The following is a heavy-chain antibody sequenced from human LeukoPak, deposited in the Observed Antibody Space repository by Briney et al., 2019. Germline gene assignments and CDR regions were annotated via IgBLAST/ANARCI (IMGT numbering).Heavy chain of an antibody. V-gene: IGHV1-18*01. CDR2: ISAYNSNT. D-gene: IGHD3-22*01. J-gene: IGHJ4*02. CDR3: ARDQLVDYDSSGYYSGGSY. Sequence: GASVKVSCKASGYTFTSYGISWVRQAPGQGLEWMGWISAYNSNTNYAQKLQGRVTMTTDTSTSTAYMELRSLRSDDTAVYYCARDQLVDYDSSGYYSGGSYWGQGTLVTVSS. CDR1: GYTFTSYG.